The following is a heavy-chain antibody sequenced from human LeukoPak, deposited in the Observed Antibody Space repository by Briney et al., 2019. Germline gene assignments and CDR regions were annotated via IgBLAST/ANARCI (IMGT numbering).Heavy chain of an antibody. Sequence: ASVKVSCKASGGTFSRYVIGWVRQAPGQWLEWMGGIIPIFGTANYAQTFQGRVTITADESTSTAYMELSSLRSEDTAVYYCARAAEGYYYDNSGYLLNFDYWGQGTLVTVSS. CDR1: GGTFSRYV. CDR2: IIPIFGTA. CDR3: ARAAEGYYYDNSGYLLNFDY. J-gene: IGHJ4*02. D-gene: IGHD3-22*01. V-gene: IGHV1-69*13.